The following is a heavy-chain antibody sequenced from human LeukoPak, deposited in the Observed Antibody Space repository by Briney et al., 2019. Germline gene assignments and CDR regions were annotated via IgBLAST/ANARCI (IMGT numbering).Heavy chain of an antibody. Sequence: PSETLSLTCTVSGGSISSSTYYWGWIRQPPGKGLEWIGSIYYSGSTYYNPSLKSRVTISVDTSKNQFSLQLNSVTPEDTAVYYCARAGYSYGYSFWGQGTLVTVSS. V-gene: IGHV4-39*01. CDR1: GGSISSSTYY. J-gene: IGHJ4*02. CDR3: ARAGYSYGYSF. D-gene: IGHD5-18*01. CDR2: IYYSGST.